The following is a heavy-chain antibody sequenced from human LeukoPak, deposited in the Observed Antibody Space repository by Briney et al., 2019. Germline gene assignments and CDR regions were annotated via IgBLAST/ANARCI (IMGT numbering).Heavy chain of an antibody. CDR1: GFTFDDYG. J-gene: IGHJ4*02. CDR3: ARDPAAAGNDY. CDR2: INWNGGST. D-gene: IGHD6-13*01. Sequence: GGSLRLSCAASGFTFDDYGMSWVRQAPGKGLEWVSGINWNGGSTGYADSVKGRFTISSDNAKNSLYLQMNSLTAEGTALYYCARDPAAAGNDYWGQGTLVTVSS. V-gene: IGHV3-20*04.